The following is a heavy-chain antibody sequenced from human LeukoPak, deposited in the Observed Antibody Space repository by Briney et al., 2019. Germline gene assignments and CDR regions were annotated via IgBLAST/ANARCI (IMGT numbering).Heavy chain of an antibody. CDR2: ISSGGGTT. D-gene: IGHD3-10*01. CDR1: GFTFSSYG. CDR3: AGELTKRYDS. Sequence: GGSLRLSCAASGFTFSSYGMAWVRQAPGKGLEWGAVISSGGGTTYYADSVKGRFTISRDNPRNTLYLQMNSLRSEDTAVYYCAGELTKRYDSWGQGTLVTVSS. V-gene: IGHV3-23*01. J-gene: IGHJ4*02.